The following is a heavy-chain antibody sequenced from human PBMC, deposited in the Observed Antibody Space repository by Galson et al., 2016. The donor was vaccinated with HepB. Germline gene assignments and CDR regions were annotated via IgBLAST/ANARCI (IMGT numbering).Heavy chain of an antibody. CDR1: GFLVSSSF. Sequence: LRLSCAASGFLVSSSFMSWVRQTPGTGLEWVTVMYPRGDTHYSDSVRGRFTISRDNSRNSMSLQMTNLRVGDTAVYFCARWTAYCPRPGCPRDHDYFDPWGQVILVTVSS. J-gene: IGHJ5*02. CDR2: MYPRGDT. CDR3: ARWTAYCPRPGCPRDHDYFDP. D-gene: IGHD4-11*01. V-gene: IGHV3-53*01.